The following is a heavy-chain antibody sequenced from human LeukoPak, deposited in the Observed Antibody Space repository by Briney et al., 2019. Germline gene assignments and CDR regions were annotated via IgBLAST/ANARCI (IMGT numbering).Heavy chain of an antibody. J-gene: IGHJ6*02. D-gene: IGHD1-26*01. CDR3: ARLIVGATRYYYGMDV. CDR1: GGSISSYY. Sequence: SETLSLTCTVSGGSISSYYWSWIRQPAGKGLEWIGRIYTSGSTNYNPSLKSRVTMSVDTSMNQFSLKLSSVTAADTAVYYCARLIVGATRYYYGMDVWGQGTTVTVSS. CDR2: IYTSGST. V-gene: IGHV4-4*07.